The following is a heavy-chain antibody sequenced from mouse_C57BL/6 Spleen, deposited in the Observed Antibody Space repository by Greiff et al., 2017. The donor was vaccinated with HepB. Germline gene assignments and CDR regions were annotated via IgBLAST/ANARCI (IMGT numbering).Heavy chain of an antibody. Sequence: EVKLMESGGGLVKPGGSLKLSCAASGFTFRSYTMSWVRQTPEKRLEWVATISGGGGNTYYPDSVKGRFTISRDNAKNTLYLQMSSLRSEDTALYYCARQKDYYYGSSYPFYAMDYWGQGTSVTVSS. CDR1: GFTFRSYT. J-gene: IGHJ4*01. V-gene: IGHV5-9*01. CDR3: ARQKDYYYGSSYPFYAMDY. CDR2: ISGGGGNT. D-gene: IGHD1-1*01.